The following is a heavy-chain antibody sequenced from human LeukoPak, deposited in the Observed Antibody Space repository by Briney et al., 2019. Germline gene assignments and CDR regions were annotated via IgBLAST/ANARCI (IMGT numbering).Heavy chain of an antibody. V-gene: IGHV4-61*01. CDR3: ARDISRGYNWFDP. D-gene: IGHD6-25*01. CDR2: IYYSGST. Sequence: PSETLSLTCTVSGGSVSSGSYYWSWIRQPPGKGLEWIGYIYYSGSTNYNPSLKSRVTISVDTSKNQFSLKLSSVTAADTAVYFCARDISRGYNWFDPWGQGALVTVSS. J-gene: IGHJ5*02. CDR1: GGSVSSGSYY.